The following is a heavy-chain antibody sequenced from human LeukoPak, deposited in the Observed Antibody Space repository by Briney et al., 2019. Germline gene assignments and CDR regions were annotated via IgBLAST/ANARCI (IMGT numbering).Heavy chain of an antibody. CDR1: GGSISSSSYY. D-gene: IGHD6-19*01. J-gene: IGHJ4*02. V-gene: IGHV4-39*01. CDR2: IYYSGST. CDR3: ARQHQIAVANDY. Sequence: SETLSLTCTVSGGSISSSSYYWGWIRQPPGKGLEWIGSIYYSGSTYYNPSLKSRVTISVDTSKNQFSLKLSSVTAADTAVYYCARQHQIAVANDYWGQGTLVTVSS.